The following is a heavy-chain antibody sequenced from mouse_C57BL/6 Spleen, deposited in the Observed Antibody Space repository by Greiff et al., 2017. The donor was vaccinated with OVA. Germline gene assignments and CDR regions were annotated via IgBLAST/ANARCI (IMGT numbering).Heavy chain of an antibody. J-gene: IGHJ4*01. D-gene: IGHD2-5*01. CDR3: ARTYYSNYEGAMDY. Sequence: EVKLMESGGGLVKPGGSLKLSCAASGFTFSDYGMHWVRQAPEKGLEWVAYISSGSSTIYYADTVKGRFTISRDNAKNTLFLQMTSLRSEDTAMYYCARTYYSNYEGAMDYWGQGTSVTVSS. CDR1: GFTFSDYG. CDR2: ISSGSSTI. V-gene: IGHV5-17*01.